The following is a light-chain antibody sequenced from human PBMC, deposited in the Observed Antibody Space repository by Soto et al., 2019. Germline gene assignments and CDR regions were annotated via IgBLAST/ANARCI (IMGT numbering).Light chain of an antibody. V-gene: IGKV3-15*01. CDR3: QQRLSWPIT. Sequence: EIVMTQSPATMSVSPGEIATLSFSASQSVRSNLAWYQQKPGQAPRLLIYGASTRATGIPARFSGSGSGTDYTLTISSLEPEDFAVYYCQQRLSWPITFGQGTRLEIK. J-gene: IGKJ5*01. CDR1: QSVRSN. CDR2: GAS.